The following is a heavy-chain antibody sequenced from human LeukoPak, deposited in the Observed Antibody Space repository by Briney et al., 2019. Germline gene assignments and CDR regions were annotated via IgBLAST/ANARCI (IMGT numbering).Heavy chain of an antibody. CDR2: IYESGST. CDR3: ARSSIWKDDSFDM. D-gene: IGHD6-6*01. Sequence: SETLSLTCTVSGGSISFYYWSWIRQPPGEGPEWIGYIYESGSTNYSPSLKSRVTISVDTSKIQFSLNLRDVTAADTAVYYCARSSIWKDDSFDMWGQGTMVSVS. J-gene: IGHJ3*02. CDR1: GGSISFYY. V-gene: IGHV4-59*01.